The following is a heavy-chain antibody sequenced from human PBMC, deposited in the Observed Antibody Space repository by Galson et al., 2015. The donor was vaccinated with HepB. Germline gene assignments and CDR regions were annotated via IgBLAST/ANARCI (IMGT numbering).Heavy chain of an antibody. CDR3: AYGVGV. J-gene: IGHJ6*02. CDR1: GDSVSSNSAA. Sequence: CAISGDSVSSNSAAWNWIRQSPSRGLEWLGRTYYRSKWYKDYAVSVKSRITINADTSRNQISLQLNSMTPEDTAVYYCAYGVGVWGQGTTVTVSS. V-gene: IGHV6-1*01. CDR2: TYYRSKWYK.